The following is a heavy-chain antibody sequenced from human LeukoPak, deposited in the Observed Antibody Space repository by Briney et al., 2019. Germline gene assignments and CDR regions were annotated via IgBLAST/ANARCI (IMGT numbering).Heavy chain of an antibody. J-gene: IGHJ4*02. CDR2: MSYDGSSK. Sequence: GWSLRLSCAASGFIFSNYGMHWVRQAPGKGLEWVAVMSYDGSSKYYADSVKGRFTISRDNSKNTLYLQMNSLRSEDTAVYYCAKDQPYFDYWGQGTLVTVSS. V-gene: IGHV3-30*18. CDR1: GFIFSNYG. CDR3: AKDQPYFDY.